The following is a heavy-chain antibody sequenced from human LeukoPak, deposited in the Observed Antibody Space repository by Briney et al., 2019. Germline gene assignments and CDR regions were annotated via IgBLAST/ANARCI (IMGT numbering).Heavy chain of an antibody. CDR2: IYTSGST. CDR1: GGSISSYY. CDR3: ARHGDGYSTFDY. Sequence: SETLSLTCTVSGGSISSYYWSWIRRPPGKGLEWIGYIYTSGSTNYNPSLKSRVTISVDTSKNQFSLKLSSVTAADTAVYYCARHGDGYSTFDYWGQGTLVTVSS. D-gene: IGHD5-24*01. J-gene: IGHJ4*02. V-gene: IGHV4-4*09.